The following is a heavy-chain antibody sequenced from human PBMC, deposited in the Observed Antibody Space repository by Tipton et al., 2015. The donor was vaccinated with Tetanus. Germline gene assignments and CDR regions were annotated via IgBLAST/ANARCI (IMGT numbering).Heavy chain of an antibody. V-gene: IGHV4-31*03. CDR2: IYYSGST. Sequence: SLTCTVSGGYISSGGYYWSWIRQYPGKGLEWIGYIYYSGSTYYNPSLKSRVTISVDTSKNQFSLKMSSVTAADTAVYYCARGGSYHTPPGYWGQGTLVTVSS. D-gene: IGHD1-26*01. CDR1: GGYISSGGYY. CDR3: ARGGSYHTPPGY. J-gene: IGHJ4*02.